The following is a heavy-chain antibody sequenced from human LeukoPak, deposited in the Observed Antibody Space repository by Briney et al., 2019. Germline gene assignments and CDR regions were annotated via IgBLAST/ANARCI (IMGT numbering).Heavy chain of an antibody. CDR3: AREIRPGDSGRQYFFDY. J-gene: IGHJ4*02. Sequence: DSVKGRLTTSRDNSKNTLYLQMTSRRAEDRAVYYCAREIRPGDSGRQYFFDYWGEGTLVTVSS. V-gene: IGHV3-30*07. D-gene: IGHD1-26*01.